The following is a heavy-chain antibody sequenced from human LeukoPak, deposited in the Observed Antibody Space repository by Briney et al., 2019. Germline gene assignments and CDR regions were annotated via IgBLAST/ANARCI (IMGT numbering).Heavy chain of an antibody. J-gene: IGHJ4*02. CDR1: GGSIRSYY. CDR2: IYYSGST. CDR3: ARPLPGYSSGWYPFDY. Sequence: PSETLSLTCTVSGGSIRSYYWSWIRQPPGKGLEWIGYIYYSGSTNYNPSLKSRVTISVDTSKNQFSLKLSSVTAADTAVYYCARPLPGYSSGWYPFDYWGQGTLVTVSS. D-gene: IGHD6-19*01. V-gene: IGHV4-59*08.